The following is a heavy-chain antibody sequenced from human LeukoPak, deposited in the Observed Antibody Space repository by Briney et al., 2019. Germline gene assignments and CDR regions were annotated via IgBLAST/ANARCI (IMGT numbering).Heavy chain of an antibody. J-gene: IGHJ4*02. CDR2: IYHSGST. V-gene: IGHV4-59*12. CDR3: ARVRSGYYFDY. CDR1: GGSISSYY. Sequence: SETLSLTCTVSGGSISSYYWSWIRQPPGKGLEWIGYIYHSGSTYYNPSLKSRVTISVDRSKNQFSLKLSSVTAADTAVYYCARVRSGYYFDYWGQGTLVTVSS. D-gene: IGHD3-3*01.